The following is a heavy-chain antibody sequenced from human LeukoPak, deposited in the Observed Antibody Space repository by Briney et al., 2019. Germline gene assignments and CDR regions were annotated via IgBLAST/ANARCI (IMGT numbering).Heavy chain of an antibody. V-gene: IGHV7-4-1*02. D-gene: IGHD3-22*01. CDR3: ARDESYYDSSGYHVVAFDI. Sequence: ASVKVSCEASGYTFTNYAMNWVRQAPGQGLEWMGWINTNAGNPTYAQGFTGRFAFSLDTSVSTAYLQISSLKAEDTAVYYCARDESYYDSSGYHVVAFDIWGQGTLVTVSS. CDR1: GYTFTNYA. J-gene: IGHJ3*02. CDR2: INTNAGNP.